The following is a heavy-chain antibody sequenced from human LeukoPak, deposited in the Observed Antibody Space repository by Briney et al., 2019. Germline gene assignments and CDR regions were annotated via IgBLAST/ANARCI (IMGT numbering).Heavy chain of an antibody. V-gene: IGHV4-4*07. CDR1: SGSISNYY. Sequence: SETLSLTCNVSSGSISNYYWTWIRQPAGKGLEWIGRIYSSGTTTYNPSLKSRVAMSVDTSRNQFSLKLNSVTAADTAVYYCARVSPIAAAGSSYYYAIDVWGQGTTVTVSS. J-gene: IGHJ6*02. CDR3: ARVSPIAAAGSSYYYAIDV. D-gene: IGHD6-25*01. CDR2: IYSSGTT.